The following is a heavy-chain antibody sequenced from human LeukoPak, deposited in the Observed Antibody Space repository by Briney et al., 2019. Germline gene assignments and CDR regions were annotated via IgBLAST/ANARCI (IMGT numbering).Heavy chain of an antibody. J-gene: IGHJ4*02. CDR3: ASYCSSTSCPWYFDY. CDR1: GYTFTGYY. CDR2: INPNSGGT. V-gene: IGHV1-2*02. D-gene: IGHD2-2*01. Sequence: ASVKVSCKASGYTFTGYYMHWVRQAPEQGLEWMGWINPNSGGTDYAQKFQGRVTMTRDTSISTAYMELSRLRSDDTAVYYCASYCSSTSCPWYFDYWGQGTLVTVSS.